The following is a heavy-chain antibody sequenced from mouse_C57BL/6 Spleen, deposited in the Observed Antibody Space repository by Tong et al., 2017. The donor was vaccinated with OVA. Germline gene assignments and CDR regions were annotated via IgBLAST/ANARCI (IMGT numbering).Heavy chain of an antibody. D-gene: IGHD1-2*01. J-gene: IGHJ2*01. CDR3: ARRGDYGRGYYCDY. V-gene: IGHV5-2*01. Sequence: EVQLQESGGGLVQPGESLKLSCESNEYEFPSHDMSWVRKTPEKRLELVAAINSDGGSTYYPDTMERRFIISRDNTKNTLYLQMSSRRSEDTALYYCARRGDYGRGYYCDYWGQGTTLTVA. CDR2: INSDGGST. CDR1: EYEFPSHD.